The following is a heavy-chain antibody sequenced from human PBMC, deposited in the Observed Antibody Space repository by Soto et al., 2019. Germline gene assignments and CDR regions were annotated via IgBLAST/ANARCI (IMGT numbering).Heavy chain of an antibody. CDR3: ARGVSNDGHVAFDI. Sequence: PSETLSLTCVVSGGSFSTYHYNWIRQSPGKGLEWIGEINHSGNNNYSPSLKSRVTMSLDTSKNQFSLKLTSVTAAETAVYYCARGVSNDGHVAFDIWGQGTMVTASS. J-gene: IGHJ3*02. CDR1: GGSFSTYH. CDR2: INHSGNN. V-gene: IGHV4-34*01.